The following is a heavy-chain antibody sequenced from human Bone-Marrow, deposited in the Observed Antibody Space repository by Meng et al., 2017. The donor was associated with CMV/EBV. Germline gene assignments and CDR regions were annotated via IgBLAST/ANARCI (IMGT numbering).Heavy chain of an antibody. J-gene: IGHJ4*02. D-gene: IGHD6-13*01. V-gene: IGHV1-46*01. CDR1: GYTFTSYY. CDR3: ARKLAAAGPFDY. Sequence: ASENVSCKASGYTFTSYYMHWVRQAPGQGLEWMGIINPSGGSTSYAQKFQGRVTRTRDTSTSTVYMELSSLRSEDTAVYYCARKLAAAGPFDYWGQGTLVTVSS. CDR2: INPSGGST.